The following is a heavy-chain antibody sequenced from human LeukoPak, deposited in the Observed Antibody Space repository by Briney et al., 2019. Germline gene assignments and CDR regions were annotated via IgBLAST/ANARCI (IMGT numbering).Heavy chain of an antibody. Sequence: ASVKVSCKASGYTFTSYYMHWVRQAPGQGLEWMGRIIPILGIANYAQKFQGRVTITADKSTSTAYMELSSLRSEDTAVYYCARIEYYYDSSGSPGYWGQGTLVTVSS. CDR3: ARIEYYYDSSGSPGY. CDR1: GYTFTSYY. CDR2: IIPILGIA. D-gene: IGHD3-22*01. J-gene: IGHJ4*02. V-gene: IGHV1-69*02.